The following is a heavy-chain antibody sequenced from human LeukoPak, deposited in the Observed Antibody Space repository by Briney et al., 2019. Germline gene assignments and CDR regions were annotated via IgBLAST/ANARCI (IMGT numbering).Heavy chain of an antibody. CDR2: ISYDGSNK. D-gene: IGHD4-17*01. J-gene: IGHJ4*02. Sequence: PGGSLRLSCAASGFTFSSYAMHWVRQAPGKGLEWVAVISYDGSNKYYADSVKGRFTISRDNSKNTLYPQMNSLRAEDTAVYYCARDLSYGDSGFDYWGQGTLVTVSS. V-gene: IGHV3-30-3*01. CDR1: GFTFSSYA. CDR3: ARDLSYGDSGFDY.